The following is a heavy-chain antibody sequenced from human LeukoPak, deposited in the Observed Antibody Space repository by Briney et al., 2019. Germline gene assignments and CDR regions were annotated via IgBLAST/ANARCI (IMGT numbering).Heavy chain of an antibody. CDR3: ARDPRWATGNGMDV. CDR2: TYYSGST. J-gene: IGHJ6*02. V-gene: IGHV4-31*03. Sequence: SETLSLTCTVSGGSISSGGYYWSWIRQHPGKGLERIGYTYYSGSTYYNPSLKSRLTISVDTSKNQFSLKLSSVTAADTAVYYCARDPRWATGNGMDVWGQGTTVTVSS. CDR1: GGSISSGGYY. D-gene: IGHD5-12*01.